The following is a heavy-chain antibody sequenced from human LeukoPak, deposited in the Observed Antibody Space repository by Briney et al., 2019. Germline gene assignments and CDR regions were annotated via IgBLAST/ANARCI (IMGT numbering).Heavy chain of an antibody. V-gene: IGHV3-30*18. J-gene: IGHJ5*02. Sequence: GGSLRLSCAASGFTFSSYGMHWVRQAPGRGLEWVAVISYDGSNKYCADSVKGRFTISRDNSKNTLYLQMNSLRAEDTAVYYCAKDRDTAMVPGWFDPWGQGTLVTVSS. CDR3: AKDRDTAMVPGWFDP. CDR1: GFTFSSYG. D-gene: IGHD5-18*01. CDR2: ISYDGSNK.